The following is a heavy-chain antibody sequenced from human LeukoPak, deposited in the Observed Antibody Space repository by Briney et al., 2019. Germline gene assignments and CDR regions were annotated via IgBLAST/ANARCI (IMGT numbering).Heavy chain of an antibody. Sequence: SETVSLTCTVSGGSISSYYWSWTRQPPGKGLEWIGYIYYSGSTNYTPSLKSRVTISVDTSKNQFSLKLSSVTAADTAVYYCARDSERYGIDYWGQGTLVTDSS. J-gene: IGHJ4*02. V-gene: IGHV4-59*01. D-gene: IGHD5-24*01. CDR1: GGSISSYY. CDR3: ARDSERYGIDY. CDR2: IYYSGST.